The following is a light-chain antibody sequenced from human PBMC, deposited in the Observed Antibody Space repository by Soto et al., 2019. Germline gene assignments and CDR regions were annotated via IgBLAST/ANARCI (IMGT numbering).Light chain of an antibody. Sequence: EIVLTQSPATLSLSPGERATLSCRASQSVSSYLAWYQQKPGQAPRLLIYGAFTRATGTPARFSGSGSGTGFTLTISSLQSEDFAVYYCQQYIRWPLTFGGGTKVDIK. J-gene: IGKJ4*01. V-gene: IGKV3-15*01. CDR1: QSVSSY. CDR2: GAF. CDR3: QQYIRWPLT.